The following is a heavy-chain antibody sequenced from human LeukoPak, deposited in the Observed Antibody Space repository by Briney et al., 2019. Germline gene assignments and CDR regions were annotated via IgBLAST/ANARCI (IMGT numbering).Heavy chain of an antibody. D-gene: IGHD3-16*01. Sequence: SETLSLTCTVSGGSISSSYWSWIRQPAGKGLEWIGRMYLSGSTNYNPSLKSRLTMSVDTSKNQFSLTLSSVTAADTAAYYCARDLTGGKFDPWGPGTLVTVSS. V-gene: IGHV4-4*07. CDR1: GGSISSSY. CDR2: MYLSGST. CDR3: ARDLTGGKFDP. J-gene: IGHJ5*02.